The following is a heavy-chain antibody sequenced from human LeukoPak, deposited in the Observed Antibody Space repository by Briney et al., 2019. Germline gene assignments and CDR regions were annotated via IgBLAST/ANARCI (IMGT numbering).Heavy chain of an antibody. CDR1: GGTFSSYA. CDR2: IIPIFGTA. Sequence: GASVKVPCKASGGTFSSYAISWVRQAPGQGLEWMGRIIPIFGTANYAQKFQGRVTITTDESTSTAYMELSSLRSEDTAVYYCARASYFGESNWFDPWGQGTLVTVSS. CDR3: ARASYFGESNWFDP. J-gene: IGHJ5*02. D-gene: IGHD3-10*01. V-gene: IGHV1-69*05.